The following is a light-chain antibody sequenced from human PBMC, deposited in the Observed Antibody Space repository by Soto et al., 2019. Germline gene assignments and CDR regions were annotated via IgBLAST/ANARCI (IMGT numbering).Light chain of an antibody. CDR3: QQYGRSPFT. CDR2: EAS. CDR1: QSIISN. J-gene: IGKJ3*01. Sequence: EIVMTQSPVILSASPGERATLSCRASQSIISNLAWYQQRPGQPPRLLIYEASTRATGIPDRFSGSGSGTEFTLTISCLQSEDFAVYYCQQYGRSPFTFGPGTKVDIK. V-gene: IGKV3-15*01.